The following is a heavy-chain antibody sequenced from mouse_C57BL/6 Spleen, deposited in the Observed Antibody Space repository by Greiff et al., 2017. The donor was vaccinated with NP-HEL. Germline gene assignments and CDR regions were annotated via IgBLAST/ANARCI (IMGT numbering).Heavy chain of an antibody. Sequence: QVQLQQPGAELVMPGASVKLSCKASGYTFTSYWMHWVKQRPGQGLEWIGEIDPSDSYTNYNQKFKGKSTLTVDKSSSTAYMQISSLTSEDSAVYYCARRYYGSSYGFAYWGQGTLVTVSA. D-gene: IGHD1-1*01. CDR2: IDPSDSYT. CDR3: ARRYYGSSYGFAY. J-gene: IGHJ3*01. CDR1: GYTFTSYW. V-gene: IGHV1-69*01.